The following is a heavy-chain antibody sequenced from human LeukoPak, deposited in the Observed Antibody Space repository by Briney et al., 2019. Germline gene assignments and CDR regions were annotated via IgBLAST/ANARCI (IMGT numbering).Heavy chain of an antibody. CDR2: IYYSGST. V-gene: IGHV4-59*08. D-gene: IGHD1-26*01. J-gene: IGHJ2*01. CDR1: GGTISSYY. Sequence: SETLSLTCTVSGGTISSYYWSWIRQPPGKGLEWMGNIYYSGSTNYNPSLKSRVTISVDTSKNQFSLKLSSVTAADTAVYYCARRLVGATGYFDLWGRGTLVTVSS. CDR3: ARRLVGATGYFDL.